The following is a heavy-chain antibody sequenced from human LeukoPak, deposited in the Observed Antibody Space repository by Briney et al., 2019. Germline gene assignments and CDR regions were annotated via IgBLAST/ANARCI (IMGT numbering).Heavy chain of an antibody. V-gene: IGHV3-49*03. D-gene: IGHD2-2*03. J-gene: IGHJ3*02. CDR3: TRAGLDIVVVPAAIDAFDI. Sequence: PGGSLTLSRTASGFTFGDYAMSWFRQAPGKGLEWVGFIRSKAYGGTTEYAASVKGRFTISRDDSKSIAYLQMNSLKTEDTAVYYCTRAGLDIVVVPAAIDAFDIWGQGTIVSSSS. CDR2: IRSKAYGGTT. CDR1: GFTFGDYA.